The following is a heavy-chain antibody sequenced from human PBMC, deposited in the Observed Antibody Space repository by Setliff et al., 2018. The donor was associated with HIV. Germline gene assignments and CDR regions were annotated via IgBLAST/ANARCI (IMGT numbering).Heavy chain of an antibody. CDR2: INHRGST. CDR3: ARGSVFWDRGNHYQYMDV. D-gene: IGHD3-10*01. V-gene: IGHV4-34*01. Sequence: SETLSLTCAIYGGSLRGYFWIWIRQPPGKGLEWIGEINHRGSTNYNSSLKSRVTIGVDTSKNQFSLNLSAVTAADTAVYYCARGSVFWDRGNHYQYMDVWATGTTVTVSS. CDR1: GGSLRGYF. J-gene: IGHJ6*03.